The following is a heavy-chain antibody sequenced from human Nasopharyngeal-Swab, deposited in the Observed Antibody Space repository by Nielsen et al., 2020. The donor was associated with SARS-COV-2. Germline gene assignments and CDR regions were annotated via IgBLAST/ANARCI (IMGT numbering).Heavy chain of an antibody. J-gene: IGHJ6*03. V-gene: IGHV4-34*01. D-gene: IGHD2-2*01. CDR3: ARGGAGVVPSPVLGLGPYYSYYYMDV. Sequence: RQAPGKGLEWIGEVSQGGGTNYNPSLKNRVTISVATSKNQFSLKLSSVTAAETAAYYCARGGAGVVPSPVLGLGPYYSYYYMDVWGKGTTVTVSS. CDR2: VSQGGGT.